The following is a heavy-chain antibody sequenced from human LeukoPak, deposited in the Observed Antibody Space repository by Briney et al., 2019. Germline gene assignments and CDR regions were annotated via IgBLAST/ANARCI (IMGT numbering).Heavy chain of an antibody. V-gene: IGHV3-7*01. CDR3: ASQYYFDY. CDR1: GFTFSSYS. J-gene: IGHJ4*02. CDR2: IKQDGSEK. Sequence: GGSLRLSCAASGFTFSSYSMNWVRQAPGKGLEWVANIKQDGSEKYYVVSVKGRFTISRDNAKNSLYLQMNSLRAEDTAVYYCASQYYFDYWGQGTLVTVSS.